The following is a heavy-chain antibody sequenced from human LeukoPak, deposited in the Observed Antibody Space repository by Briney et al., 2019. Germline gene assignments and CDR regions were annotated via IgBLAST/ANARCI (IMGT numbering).Heavy chain of an antibody. CDR1: GFTFDDYA. J-gene: IGHJ4*02. Sequence: PGRSLRLSCAASGFTFDDYAMHWVRQAPGKGLEWVSGISWNSGSIGYADSVKGRFTIARDNAKNSLYLQMNSLRAEDTALYYCATGYSSGYSRGIDYWGQGTLVTVSS. CDR3: ATGYSSGYSRGIDY. V-gene: IGHV3-9*01. D-gene: IGHD6-19*01. CDR2: ISWNSGSI.